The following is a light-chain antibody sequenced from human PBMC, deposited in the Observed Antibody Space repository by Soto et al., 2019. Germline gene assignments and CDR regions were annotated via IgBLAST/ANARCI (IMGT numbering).Light chain of an antibody. CDR3: SLYTSSNIPV. V-gene: IGLV2-14*01. Sequence: QSALTQPASVSGSPGQSITISCTGTSSDVGGYNYVSWYQQHPGKAPRLLISDVSNRPSGVSNRFSGSKSGNTAALTISGLQAVDGADDYPSLYTSSNIPVCGGGTKLTVL. CDR1: SSDVGGYNY. J-gene: IGLJ2*01. CDR2: DVS.